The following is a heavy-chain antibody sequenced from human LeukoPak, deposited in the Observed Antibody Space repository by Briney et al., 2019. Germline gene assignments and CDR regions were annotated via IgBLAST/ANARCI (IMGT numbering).Heavy chain of an antibody. J-gene: IGHJ3*02. CDR3: AKSQLVGATFALDI. D-gene: IGHD1-26*01. Sequence: GGSLRLSCAASGFSFSSYDMNWVRQAPGKGLEWVSAIRGSGGSTFYADSVKGRFTISRDNSKNTLNLQMNSLRAEDTAVYYCAKSQLVGATFALDIWGHGTMVTVSS. CDR1: GFSFSSYD. CDR2: IRGSGGST. V-gene: IGHV3-23*01.